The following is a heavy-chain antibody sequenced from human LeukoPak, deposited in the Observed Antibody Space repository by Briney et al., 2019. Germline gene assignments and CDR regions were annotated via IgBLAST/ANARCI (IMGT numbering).Heavy chain of an antibody. CDR2: ISSSSSYI. Sequence: GGSLRLSCAASGFTLSSYSMNWVRQAPGKGLEWVSSISSSSSYIYYADSVKGRFTISRDNAKNSLYLQMNSLRAEDTAVYYCARDRPEDGSGSYHCDYWGQGTLVTVSS. V-gene: IGHV3-21*01. J-gene: IGHJ4*02. D-gene: IGHD3-10*01. CDR1: GFTLSSYS. CDR3: ARDRPEDGSGSYHCDY.